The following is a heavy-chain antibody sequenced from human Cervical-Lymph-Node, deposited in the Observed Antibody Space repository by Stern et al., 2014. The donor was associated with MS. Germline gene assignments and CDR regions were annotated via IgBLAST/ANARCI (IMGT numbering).Heavy chain of an antibody. D-gene: IGHD3-10*01. CDR1: GDTFIYYA. J-gene: IGHJ5*02. V-gene: IGHV1-69*06. Sequence: DQLVESGAEVKKPGSSVKVSCKASGDTFIYYAISWVRQVPGQGLEWMGGIIPVFGPVKLAQQSQARVTLTANRSTTTAYMELSNLRSEDTAVYYCARDQGDYGSGKESSWFDPWGQGSLVTVST. CDR2: IIPVFGPV. CDR3: ARDQGDYGSGKESSWFDP.